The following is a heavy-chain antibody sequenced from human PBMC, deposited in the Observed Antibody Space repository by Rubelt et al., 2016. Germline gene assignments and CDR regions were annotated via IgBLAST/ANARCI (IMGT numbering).Heavy chain of an antibody. D-gene: IGHD1-26*01. V-gene: IGHV5-10-1*01. Sequence: RISCHGSGYSFTSYWINWVRQMPGKGLEWMGRIDPSVSYSNYSPSFQGHVTISADKSTSTAYLQWSSLQASDTAMYYCARFSGPLLSHNWFDPWGQGTLVIVSS. CDR2: IDPSVSYS. J-gene: IGHJ5*02. CDR3: ARFSGPLLSHNWFDP. CDR1: GYSFTSYW.